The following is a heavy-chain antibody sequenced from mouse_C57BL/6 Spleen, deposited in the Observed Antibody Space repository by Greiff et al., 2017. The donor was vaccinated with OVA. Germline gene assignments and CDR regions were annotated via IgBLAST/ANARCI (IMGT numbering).Heavy chain of an antibody. CDR3: ASAFTTVVAKDY. Sequence: QVQLQQSGAELVRPGTSVKVSCKASGYAFTNYLIEWVKQRPGQGLEWIGVINPGSGGTNYNEKFKGKATLTADKSSSTAYMQLSSMASEDSAVYSCASAFTTVVAKDYWGQGTTLTVSS. J-gene: IGHJ2*01. CDR2: INPGSGGT. V-gene: IGHV1-54*01. D-gene: IGHD1-1*01. CDR1: GYAFTNYL.